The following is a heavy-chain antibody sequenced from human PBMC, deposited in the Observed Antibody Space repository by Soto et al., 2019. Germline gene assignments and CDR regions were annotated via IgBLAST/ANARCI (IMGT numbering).Heavy chain of an antibody. CDR2: IKEDGSEK. J-gene: IGHJ4*02. D-gene: IGHD2-2*01. CDR1: GFTFSTYW. CDR3: ARGYARSDY. V-gene: IGHV3-7*03. Sequence: VSLRLSCAASGFTFSTYWMIWVRQAPGKGLEWVANIKEDGSEKYYVDSVKGRFTISRDNAKNSLYLQMNSLRAEDTAVYYCARGYARSDYWGQGALVTVSS.